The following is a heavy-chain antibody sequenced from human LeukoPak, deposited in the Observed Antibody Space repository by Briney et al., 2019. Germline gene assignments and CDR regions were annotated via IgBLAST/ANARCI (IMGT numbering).Heavy chain of an antibody. CDR2: ISGSDGST. CDR1: GFTFSSYA. J-gene: IGHJ4*02. V-gene: IGHV3-23*01. D-gene: IGHD3-22*01. Sequence: GGSLRLSCAASGFTFSSYAMSWVRQAPGKGLEWVSAISGSDGSTYYADSVKGRFTISRDNSKNTLYLQMNSLRAEDTAVYYCAKDHVSYYDTKPRGDYWGRETRVPVSS. CDR3: AKDHVSYYDTKPRGDY.